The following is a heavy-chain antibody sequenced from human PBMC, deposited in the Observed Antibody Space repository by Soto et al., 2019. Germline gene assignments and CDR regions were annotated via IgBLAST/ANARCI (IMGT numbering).Heavy chain of an antibody. D-gene: IGHD6-13*01. CDR3: ARSIIAADESRDAFDI. Sequence: ASVKVSCKASGYTFTSYYMHWVRQAPGQGLEWMGIINPSGGSTSYAQKFQGRVTMTRDTSTSTVYMELSSLRSEDTAVYYCARSIIAADESRDAFDIWGQGTMVTVAS. CDR1: GYTFTSYY. CDR2: INPSGGST. V-gene: IGHV1-46*01. J-gene: IGHJ3*02.